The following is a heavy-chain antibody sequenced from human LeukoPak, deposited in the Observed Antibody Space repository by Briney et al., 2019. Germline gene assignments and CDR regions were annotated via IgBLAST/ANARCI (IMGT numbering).Heavy chain of an antibody. Sequence: SETLSLTCAVYGGSFSGYYWSWIRQPPGKGLEWIGEINHSGSTNYNPSLKSRVTISVDTSKNQFSLKLSSVTAADTAVYYCARGLSPYYYGSGSYNYWGQGTLVTVSS. V-gene: IGHV4-34*01. J-gene: IGHJ4*02. CDR2: INHSGST. CDR1: GGSFSGYY. D-gene: IGHD3-10*01. CDR3: ARGLSPYYYGSGSYNY.